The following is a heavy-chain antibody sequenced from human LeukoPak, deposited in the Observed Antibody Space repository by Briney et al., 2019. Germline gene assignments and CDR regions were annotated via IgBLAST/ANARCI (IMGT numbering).Heavy chain of an antibody. CDR2: INPNSGGT. J-gene: IGHJ3*02. D-gene: IGHD1-7*01. Sequence: ASVKVSCKASGYTFTGFYMHWVRQAPGQGLEWMGWINPNSGGTNYAQKFQGRVTMTRDTSISTAYMELSRLRSDDTAVYCCARGYNWNYVVAFDIWGQGTMVTVSS. CDR3: ARGYNWNYVVAFDI. V-gene: IGHV1-2*02. CDR1: GYTFTGFY.